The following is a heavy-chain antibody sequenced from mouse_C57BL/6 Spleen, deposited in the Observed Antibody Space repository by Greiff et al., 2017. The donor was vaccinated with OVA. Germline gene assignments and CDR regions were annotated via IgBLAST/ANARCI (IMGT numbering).Heavy chain of an antibody. CDR3: ARRGFYDGYLGAMDY. Sequence: QVQLQQPGAELVRPGTSVKLSCKASGYTFTSYWMHWVKQRPGQGLEWIGVIDPSDSYTNYNQKFKGKATLTVDTSSSTAYMQLSSLTSEDSAVYYCARRGFYDGYLGAMDYWGQGTSVTVSS. CDR2: IDPSDSYT. D-gene: IGHD2-3*01. V-gene: IGHV1-59*01. J-gene: IGHJ4*01. CDR1: GYTFTSYW.